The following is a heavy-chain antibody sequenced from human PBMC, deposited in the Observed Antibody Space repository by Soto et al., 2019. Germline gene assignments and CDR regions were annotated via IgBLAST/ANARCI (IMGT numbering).Heavy chain of an antibody. CDR2: IYYSGST. V-gene: IGHV4-61*01. CDR1: GSSISSGSYY. D-gene: IGHD2-21*01. Sequence: SETLSLTCAISGSSISSGSYYWNWIRQPPGKGLEWIGYIYYSGSTSYNPSLKSRVTISIDTSKNQISLELRSVTAADAAVYFCARDPYGNIPYYFYAMDVWGQGTTVTVSS. J-gene: IGHJ6*02. CDR3: ARDPYGNIPYYFYAMDV.